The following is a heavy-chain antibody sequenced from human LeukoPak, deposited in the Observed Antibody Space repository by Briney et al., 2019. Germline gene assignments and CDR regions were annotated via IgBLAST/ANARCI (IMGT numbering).Heavy chain of an antibody. CDR2: INSGRCFT. CDR1: GYTFTGYY. Sequence: ASVNVSCKASGYTFTGYYMNWVRQAPGQGLEWMGWINSGRCFTKYAQKFQGRVTMTRDTSITTVYMDLTRLTSDDTAVYYCARNFDMKGFDPWGQGTLVTVSS. J-gene: IGHJ5*02. CDR3: ARNFDMKGFDP. D-gene: IGHD3-9*01. V-gene: IGHV1-2*02.